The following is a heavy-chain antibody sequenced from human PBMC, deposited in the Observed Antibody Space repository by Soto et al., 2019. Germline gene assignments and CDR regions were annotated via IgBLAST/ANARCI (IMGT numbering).Heavy chain of an antibody. CDR3: AAAPYYYDSSGYYYFAFDI. Sequence: SVKVSCKASGFTFTSSAVQWVRQARGQRLEWIGWIVVGSGNTNYAQKFQERVTITRDMSTSTAYMELSSLRSEDTAVYYCAAAPYYYDSSGYYYFAFDIWGQGTMVTVSS. CDR2: IVVGSGNT. J-gene: IGHJ3*02. D-gene: IGHD3-22*01. V-gene: IGHV1-58*01. CDR1: GFTFTSSA.